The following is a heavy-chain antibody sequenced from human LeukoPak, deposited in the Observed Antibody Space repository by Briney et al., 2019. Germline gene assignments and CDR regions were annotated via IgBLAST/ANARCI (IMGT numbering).Heavy chain of an antibody. D-gene: IGHD3-10*01. CDR3: ARGLRGVIDYYYMDV. V-gene: IGHV1-18*01. J-gene: IGHJ6*03. CDR1: GYTFTSYG. CDR2: ISAYNGNT. Sequence: ASVKVSCKASGYTFTSYGISWVRQAPGQGLEWMGWISAYNGNTNYAQKLQGRVTMTTDTSTSTAYMELRSLRSEDTAVYYCARGLRGVIDYYYMDVWGKGTTVTISS.